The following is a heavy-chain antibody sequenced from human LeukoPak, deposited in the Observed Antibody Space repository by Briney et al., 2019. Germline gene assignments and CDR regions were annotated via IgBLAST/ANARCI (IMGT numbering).Heavy chain of an antibody. Sequence: QPGGSLRLSCAASGFTFSSYGMHWVRQAPGKGLEWVAVIWYDGSNKYYADSVKGRFTISRDNSKNTLYLQMNSLRAEDTAVYYCAKVRNSYGYSSSWYGYYYYYMDVWGKGTTVTVSS. CDR3: AKVRNSYGYSSSWYGYYYYYMDV. CDR2: IWYDGSNK. D-gene: IGHD6-13*01. J-gene: IGHJ6*03. CDR1: GFTFSSYG. V-gene: IGHV3-30*02.